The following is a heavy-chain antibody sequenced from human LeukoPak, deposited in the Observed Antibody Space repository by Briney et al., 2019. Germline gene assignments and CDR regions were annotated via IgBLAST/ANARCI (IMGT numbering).Heavy chain of an antibody. D-gene: IGHD6-13*01. CDR3: ASQSSPRF. J-gene: IGHJ1*01. V-gene: IGHV4-38-2*02. CDR1: GYSISSGYY. CDR2: FYYSGST. Sequence: PSETLSLTCTVSGYSISSGYYWGWIRQPPGKGLEWIGCFYYSGSTSYNPSLKSRVTISIDTSKNQFSLKLTSVTAADTAVYYCASQSSPRFWGQGTLVTVSS.